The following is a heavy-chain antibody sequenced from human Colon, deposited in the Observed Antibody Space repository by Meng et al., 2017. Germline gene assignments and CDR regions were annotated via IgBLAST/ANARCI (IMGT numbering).Heavy chain of an antibody. Sequence: VQVQESGPGLGKPSGTLSLTCAVSSGPSSSSDWWSWVRLSPGKGLEWIGEFSHSGTTNYSPSLKSRSTISVDKSKSQFSLKLSSVTAADTAVYYCARNGKWGFDYWGQGTLVTVSS. V-gene: IGHV4-4*02. CDR3: ARNGKWGFDY. J-gene: IGHJ4*02. CDR1: SGPSSSSDW. D-gene: IGHD1-26*01. CDR2: FSHSGTT.